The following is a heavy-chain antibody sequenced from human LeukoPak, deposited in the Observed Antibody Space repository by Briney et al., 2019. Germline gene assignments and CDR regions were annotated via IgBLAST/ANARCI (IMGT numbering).Heavy chain of an antibody. J-gene: IGHJ3*02. V-gene: IGHV3-30*02. CDR2: IRYDGSNK. D-gene: IGHD3-3*01. CDR3: AKGNPGYDFWSGPDAFDI. Sequence: GGSLRLSCSASGLTFSSYWMSWVRQAPGKGLEWVAFIRYDGSNKYYADSVKGRFTISRDNSKNTLYLQMNSLRAEDTAVYYCAKGNPGYDFWSGPDAFDIWGQGTMVTVSS. CDR1: GLTFSSYW.